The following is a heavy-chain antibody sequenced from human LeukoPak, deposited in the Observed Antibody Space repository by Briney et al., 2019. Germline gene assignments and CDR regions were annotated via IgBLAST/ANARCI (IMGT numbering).Heavy chain of an antibody. J-gene: IGHJ3*02. CDR3: ARPGDSSRLDPFDI. CDR1: GGSFSGYY. V-gene: IGHV4-34*01. CDR2: INHSGST. Sequence: SETLSLTCAVYGGSFSGYYWSWIRQPPGKGLEWIGEINHSGSTNYNPSLKSRVTISVDTSKNQFSLKLSSVTAADTAVYYCARPGDSSRLDPFDIWGQGTMVTVSS. D-gene: IGHD6-13*01.